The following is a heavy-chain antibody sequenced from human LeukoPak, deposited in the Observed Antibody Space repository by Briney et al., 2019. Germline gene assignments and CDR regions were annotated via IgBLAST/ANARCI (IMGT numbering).Heavy chain of an antibody. Sequence: GGSLKLSCAASGFTFSSSALHWVRQASGRGLEWVGRVRTRSNSYATTYSASVSGRFTISRDDSKNTAYLQMTNLRTEDTAIYYCSSYDTDAISYHVNYWGQGILVTVSS. V-gene: IGHV3-73*01. D-gene: IGHD3-10*01. CDR3: SSYDTDAISYHVNY. J-gene: IGHJ4*02. CDR2: VRTRSNSYAT. CDR1: GFTFSSSA.